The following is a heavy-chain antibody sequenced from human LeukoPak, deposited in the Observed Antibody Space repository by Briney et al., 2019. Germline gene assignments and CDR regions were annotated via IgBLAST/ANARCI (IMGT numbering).Heavy chain of an antibody. J-gene: IGHJ4*02. Sequence: PGGSLRLSCAASGFTVSSNYMTWVRQAPGKGLEWVSLIYSAGGTYYTDSVKGRFTISRHSSKNTLYLQMNSPRAEDTAVYYCASSENWGQGTLVTVSS. CDR1: GFTVSSNY. V-gene: IGHV3-53*01. CDR2: IYSAGGT. CDR3: ASSEN. D-gene: IGHD1-26*01.